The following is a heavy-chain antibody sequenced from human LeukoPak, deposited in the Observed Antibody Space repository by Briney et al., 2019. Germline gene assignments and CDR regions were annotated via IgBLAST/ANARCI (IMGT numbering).Heavy chain of an antibody. CDR1: GASISSYY. D-gene: IGHD4-17*01. J-gene: IGHJ4*02. CDR2: IYYSGST. Sequence: SETLSFTCTVSGASISSYYWSWIRQPPGKGLEWIGYIYYSGSTYYNPSLKSRVTISVGTSKNQFSLKLSSVTAADTAVYYCARHSNGDYDRYFDYWGQGTLVTVSS. CDR3: ARHSNGDYDRYFDY. V-gene: IGHV4-59*08.